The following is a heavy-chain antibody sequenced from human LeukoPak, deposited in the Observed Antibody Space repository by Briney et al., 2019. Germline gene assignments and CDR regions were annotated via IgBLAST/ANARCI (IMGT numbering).Heavy chain of an antibody. CDR2: ISSNSKST. CDR3: AKSLVASVEWFDP. Sequence: GGSLRLSCAASGFSISSHSMNWVRQAPGKGLEWVSSISSNSKSTYYADSVKGRFTISRDNAKNSLFLQMNSLRAEDTAVYYCAKSLVASVEWFDPWGQGTLVTVSS. CDR1: GFSISSHS. D-gene: IGHD2-2*01. V-gene: IGHV3-21*01. J-gene: IGHJ5*02.